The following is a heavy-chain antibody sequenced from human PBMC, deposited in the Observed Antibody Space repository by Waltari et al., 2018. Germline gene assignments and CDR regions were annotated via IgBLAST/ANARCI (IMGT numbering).Heavy chain of an antibody. J-gene: IGHJ4*02. D-gene: IGHD2-2*01. Sequence: QVQLQESGPGLVKPSETLSLTCTVSGGSISSYYWSWIRQPPGKGLEWIGYIYYSGSTNYNPYLKSRVTISVDTSKNQFSLKLSSVTAADTAVYYCARLGPATDFGFDYWGQGTLVTVSS. CDR2: IYYSGST. V-gene: IGHV4-59*08. CDR1: GGSISSYY. CDR3: ARLGPATDFGFDY.